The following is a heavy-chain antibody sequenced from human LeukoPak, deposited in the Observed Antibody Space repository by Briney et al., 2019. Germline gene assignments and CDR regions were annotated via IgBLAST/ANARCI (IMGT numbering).Heavy chain of an antibody. Sequence: ASVKVSCKTSEYTFTSYYTHWVRQAPGQGLEWMGVINPSAGSKSYAQKFQGRLTMTRDMSTSTVYMELSSLRSEDTAVYYCARRLGYGDSYNWFDPWGQGTLVTVSS. CDR2: INPSAGSK. CDR3: ARRLGYGDSYNWFDP. D-gene: IGHD4-17*01. V-gene: IGHV1-46*01. J-gene: IGHJ5*02. CDR1: EYTFTSYY.